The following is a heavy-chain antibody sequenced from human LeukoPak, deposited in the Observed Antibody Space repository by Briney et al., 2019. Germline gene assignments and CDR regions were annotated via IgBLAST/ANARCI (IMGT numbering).Heavy chain of an antibody. Sequence: ASETLSLTGTVSGDSISSYYWSWIRQPAGKGLEWIGRIYTSGSTNYNPSLKSRVTMSVDTSRNQFSLKLNSVTAADTAVYYCARDNPPAWYYDSSGYGPNDAFDIWGQGTLVTVSS. V-gene: IGHV4-4*07. J-gene: IGHJ3*02. CDR2: IYTSGST. CDR1: GDSISSYY. D-gene: IGHD3-22*01. CDR3: ARDNPPAWYYDSSGYGPNDAFDI.